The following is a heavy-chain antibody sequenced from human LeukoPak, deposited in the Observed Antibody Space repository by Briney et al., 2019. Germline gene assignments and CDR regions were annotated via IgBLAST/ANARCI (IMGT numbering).Heavy chain of an antibody. J-gene: IGHJ4*02. CDR1: GYTFTGYY. CDR3: ARARTGSSGWVSYLDDY. CDR2: INPNSGGT. V-gene: IGHV1-2*02. Sequence: ASVKVSCKASGYTFTGYYMHWVRQAPGQGLEWMGWINPNSGGTNYAQKFQGRVTMTRDTSISTAYMDLSSQRSDDTAMYYCARARTGSSGWVSYLDDYWGQGTLVTVSS. D-gene: IGHD6-19*01.